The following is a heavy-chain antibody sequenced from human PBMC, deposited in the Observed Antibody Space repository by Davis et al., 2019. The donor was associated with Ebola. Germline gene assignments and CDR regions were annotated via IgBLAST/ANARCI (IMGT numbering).Heavy chain of an antibody. D-gene: IGHD3-10*01. CDR2: IKSDGSTK. Sequence: PGGSLRLSCAASGFSFSRYWMHWVRQAPGKGLVWVSRIKSDGSTKSYADSVKGRFTISRDHAKNTLFLQMNSLRAEDTAVYYCARDGENYSDLDYWGQGTLVTVSS. J-gene: IGHJ4*02. CDR3: ARDGENYSDLDY. V-gene: IGHV3-74*01. CDR1: GFSFSRYW.